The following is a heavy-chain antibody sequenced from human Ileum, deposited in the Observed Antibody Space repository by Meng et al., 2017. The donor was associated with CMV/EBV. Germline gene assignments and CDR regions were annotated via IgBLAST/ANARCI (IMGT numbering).Heavy chain of an antibody. CDR3: VRDISGPADF. D-gene: IGHD2-8*02. J-gene: IGHJ4*02. CDR2: IIRGSEST. Sequence: TSAASAKVSRMTSGHSFSADTSHWFPPTPCRGLGLLGAIIRGSESTLYHQDLHRTFTMTSHASISTVFMELNSLTSDDSSVYFCVRDISGPADFCGQGTLVTVSS. V-gene: IGHV1-2*02. CDR1: GHSFSADT.